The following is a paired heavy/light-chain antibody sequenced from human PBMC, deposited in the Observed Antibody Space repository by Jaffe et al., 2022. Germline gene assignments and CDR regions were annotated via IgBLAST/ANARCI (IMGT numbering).Heavy chain of an antibody. D-gene: IGHD2-2*01. V-gene: IGHV1-2*02. CDR2: INPKNGVT. CDR1: GYTFTGHN. CDR3: ARDLIPAAAYYFDY. J-gene: IGHJ4*02. Sequence: QVQLVQSGAEVKKPGASVKVSCEASGYTFTGHNIYWVRQAPGQGLEWMGWINPKNGVTNYAQKFQGRVTMTRDTSISTAYMELSSLRSDDTAVYYCARDLIPAAAYYFDYWGQGTLVTVSS.
Light chain of an antibody. CDR1: SSNIGNNY. CDR2: DSN. CDR3: GTWDSSLSVVV. V-gene: IGLV1-51*01. J-gene: IGLJ2*01. Sequence: QSVLTQPPSVSAAPGQKVTISCSGTSSNIGNNYVSWYQLLPGTAPQLLIYDSNKRPSGIPDRFSGSKSGTSATLDITGLQTGDEADYFCGTWDSSLSVVVFGGGTKVTVL.